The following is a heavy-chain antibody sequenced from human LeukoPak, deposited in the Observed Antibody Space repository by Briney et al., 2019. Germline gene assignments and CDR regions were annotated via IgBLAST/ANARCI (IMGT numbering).Heavy chain of an antibody. D-gene: IGHD4-17*01. V-gene: IGHV1-18*01. CDR2: ISAYNGNT. J-gene: IGHJ5*02. CDR3: ARGSATVTANWFDP. CDR1: GYTFTSYA. Sequence: ASVKVSCKASGYTFTSYAITWVRQAPGQGLEWMGWISAYNGNTNYAQKLQGRVTMTTDTSTSTAYMELRSLRSDDTAVYYCARGSATVTANWFDPWAREPWSPSPQ.